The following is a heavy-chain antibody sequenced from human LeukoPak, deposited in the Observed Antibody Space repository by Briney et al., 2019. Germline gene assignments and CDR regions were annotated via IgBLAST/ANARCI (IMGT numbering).Heavy chain of an antibody. D-gene: IGHD4-17*01. CDR1: GFTFSDYY. J-gene: IGHJ4*02. CDR2: ITSSSSYT. CDR3: AKGRNDYGDAALDY. Sequence: GGSLRLSCAASGFTFSDYYMSWIRQAPGKGLEWISYITSSSSYTKYADSVQGRFTTSRDNSKNTLYLQMNSLRAEDTAGYYRAKGRNDYGDAALDYWGQGTLVTVSS. V-gene: IGHV3-11*05.